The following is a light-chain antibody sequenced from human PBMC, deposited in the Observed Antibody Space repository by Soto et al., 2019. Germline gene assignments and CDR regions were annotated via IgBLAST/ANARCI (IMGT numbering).Light chain of an antibody. CDR2: RNN. CDR1: TSNIGSNY. CDR3: ATWDDSLNGFYV. J-gene: IGLJ1*01. V-gene: IGLV1-47*01. Sequence: QSVLTQPPSASGTPGQGVTISCSGSTSNIGSNYVYWYQQLPGTAPELLIYRNNQRPSGVPDRFSGSKSGTSASLAISGLRSDDEADYFCATWDDSLNGFYVFGTGTKVT.